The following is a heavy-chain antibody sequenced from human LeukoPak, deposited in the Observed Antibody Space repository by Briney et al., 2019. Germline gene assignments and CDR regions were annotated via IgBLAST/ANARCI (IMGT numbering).Heavy chain of an antibody. Sequence: SETLSLTCTVSGGSINSGSYFWSWIRQPAGKGLEWIGRIQASGSTSYNPSLKSRVIISIDTSKNQFSLKLSSVTAADTAVYYCARAGMGIAVSQVYWYFDLWGRGTLVTVSS. V-gene: IGHV4-61*02. CDR1: GGSINSGSYF. J-gene: IGHJ2*01. CDR2: IQASGST. CDR3: ARAGMGIAVSQVYWYFDL. D-gene: IGHD6-19*01.